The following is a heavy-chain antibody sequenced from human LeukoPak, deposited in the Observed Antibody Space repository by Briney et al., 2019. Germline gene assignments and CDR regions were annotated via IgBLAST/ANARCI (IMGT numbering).Heavy chain of an antibody. D-gene: IGHD3-10*01. Sequence: SQTLSLTCAVSGGSISSGGYSWSWIRQPPGKGLEWIGYIYHSGSTYHNPPLKSRVTISVDRSKNQFSLKLSSVTAADTAVYYCARGVTYGSGSFSFDPWGQGTLVTVSS. J-gene: IGHJ5*02. V-gene: IGHV4-30-2*01. CDR2: IYHSGST. CDR1: GGSISSGGYS. CDR3: ARGVTYGSGSFSFDP.